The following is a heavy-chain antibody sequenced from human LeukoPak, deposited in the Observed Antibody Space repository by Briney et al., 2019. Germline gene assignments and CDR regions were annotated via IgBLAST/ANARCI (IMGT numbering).Heavy chain of an antibody. D-gene: IGHD3-10*01. CDR1: GYTFTSYG. J-gene: IGHJ4*02. CDR3: ARDLTDYYGSGSYSFDY. CDR2: ISAYNGNT. V-gene: IGHV1-18*01. Sequence: ASVKVSCKASGYTFTSYGIGWVRQAPGQGLEWMGWISAYNGNTNYAQKLQGRVTMTTDTSTSTAYMELRSLRSDDTAVYYCARDLTDYYGSGSYSFDYWGQGTLVTVSS.